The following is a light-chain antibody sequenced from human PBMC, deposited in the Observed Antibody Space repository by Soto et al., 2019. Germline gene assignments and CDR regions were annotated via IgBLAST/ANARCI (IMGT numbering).Light chain of an antibody. J-gene: IGLJ3*02. Sequence: QSVLTQPPSVSAAPGQKVTISCSGSNSNIANNYVSWYQQLPGTAPKLFIYANNQRPSGIPDRFSGSKSGTSATLAITGLQTGDEADYYCGTWDSSLNVWVFGRGTKLTVL. CDR1: NSNIANNY. V-gene: IGLV1-51*01. CDR3: GTWDSSLNVWV. CDR2: ANN.